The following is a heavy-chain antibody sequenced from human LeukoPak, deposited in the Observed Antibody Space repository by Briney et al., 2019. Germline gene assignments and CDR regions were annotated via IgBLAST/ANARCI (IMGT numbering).Heavy chain of an antibody. Sequence: PGGSLRPSCAGSGFTLSSHGMSWVRQAPGKGLEWVSGIYSGGSTYYGDSVKGRFTISRDKSKNTLYLQMTIQIAENTAVYYCARDKSVADWYFDLWGRGTLVTVSS. D-gene: IGHD5-12*01. CDR3: ARDKSVADWYFDL. J-gene: IGHJ2*01. V-gene: IGHV3-66*01. CDR1: GFTLSSHG. CDR2: IYSGGST.